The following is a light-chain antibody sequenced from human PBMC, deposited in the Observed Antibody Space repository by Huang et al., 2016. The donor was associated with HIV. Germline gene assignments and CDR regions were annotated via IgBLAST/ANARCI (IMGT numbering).Light chain of an antibody. CDR2: GAS. CDR3: QHYNHWPPVT. V-gene: IGKV3-15*01. J-gene: IGKJ4*01. Sequence: EIVMTQSLATLSVSLGERATLSCRASQTVTINVAWYQQKPGQAPRLLIFGASTRATGIPTRFSGSGSGTEFTLTISGLQSEDFAVYFCQHYNHWPPVTFGGGTKVEIK. CDR1: QTVTIN.